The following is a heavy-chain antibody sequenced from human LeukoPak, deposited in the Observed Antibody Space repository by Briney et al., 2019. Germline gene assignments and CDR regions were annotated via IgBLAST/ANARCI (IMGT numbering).Heavy chain of an antibody. Sequence: SVKVSCKASGGTFSSYAISWVRQAPGQGLEWMGGIIPIFGTANYAQKFQGRVTITADESTSTAYMELSSLRSEDTAVYYCAGGEGYCSGGSCSNWFDPWGQGTLVTVSS. CDR1: GGTFSSYA. J-gene: IGHJ5*02. CDR2: IIPIFGTA. D-gene: IGHD2-15*01. CDR3: AGGEGYCSGGSCSNWFDP. V-gene: IGHV1-69*13.